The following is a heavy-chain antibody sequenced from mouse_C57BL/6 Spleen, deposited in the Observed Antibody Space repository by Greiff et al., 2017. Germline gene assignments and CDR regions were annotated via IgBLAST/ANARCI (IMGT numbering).Heavy chain of an antibody. CDR2: INPSTGGT. J-gene: IGHJ4*01. V-gene: IGHV1-42*01. CDR3: ARYEYSNPYYYAMDY. D-gene: IGHD2-5*01. CDR1: GYSFTGYY. Sequence: EVQLQQSGPELVKPGASVKISCKASGYSFTGYYMNWVKQSPEKSLEWIGEINPSTGGTTYNQKFKAKATLTVDKSSSTAYMQLKSLTSEDSAVYYCARYEYSNPYYYAMDYWGQGTSVTVSS.